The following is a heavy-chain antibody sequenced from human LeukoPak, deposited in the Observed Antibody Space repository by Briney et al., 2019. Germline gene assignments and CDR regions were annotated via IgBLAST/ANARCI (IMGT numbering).Heavy chain of an antibody. Sequence: GASVKVSCKASGYTFTSYYMHWVRQAPGQGLEWMGIINPSGGSTSYAQKFQGRVTMTRDTSTSTVYMELSSLRSEDTAVYYCASAEPNYDFWSGFDYWGQGTLVTVSS. J-gene: IGHJ4*02. D-gene: IGHD3-3*01. CDR2: INPSGGST. CDR3: ASAEPNYDFWSGFDY. V-gene: IGHV1-46*01. CDR1: GYTFTSYY.